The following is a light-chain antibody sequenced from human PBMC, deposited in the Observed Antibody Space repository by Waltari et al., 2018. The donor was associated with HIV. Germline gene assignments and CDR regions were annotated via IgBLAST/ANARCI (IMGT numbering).Light chain of an antibody. Sequence: IQMTQSPSSLSASVGDRVTITCRASQDIPTSLGWYQLKPGKAPKLLVFGASCLQSGVPSRFSGSGSGTLFSLTISNLQPEDSATYFCQQATSFPLSFGGGTKVEI. CDR2: GAS. CDR1: QDIPTS. CDR3: QQATSFPLS. V-gene: IGKV1-12*01. J-gene: IGKJ4*01.